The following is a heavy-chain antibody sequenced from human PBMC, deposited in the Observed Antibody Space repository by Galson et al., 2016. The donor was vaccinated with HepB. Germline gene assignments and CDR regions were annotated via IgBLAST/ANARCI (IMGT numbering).Heavy chain of an antibody. V-gene: IGHV4-59*01. CDR1: AGSISRYY. J-gene: IGHJ4*02. CDR3: ARSNSWSHYFDY. D-gene: IGHD2/OR15-2a*01. CDR2: INHSGST. Sequence: SETLSLTCSVSAGSISRYYWSWIRQPPGKGLEWIGYINHSGSTSYNPSLKSRVTISVDTSTDQISLRLGSVTSADTAVYYCARSNSWSHYFDYWGQGSLVTVSS.